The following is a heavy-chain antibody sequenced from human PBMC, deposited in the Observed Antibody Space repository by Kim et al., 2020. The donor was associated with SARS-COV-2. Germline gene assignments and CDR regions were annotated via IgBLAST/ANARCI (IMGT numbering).Heavy chain of an antibody. V-gene: IGHV1-3*01. J-gene: IGHJ4*02. CDR1: GYTFSDYA. CDR2: INADNTNT. Sequence: ASVKVSCKASGYTFSDYAMHWVRRAPGQRLEWMGWINADNTNTIYSEKLQGRVTITRDASASTAYMELSSLRSEDTALYYCARESARSTGTDFDYWGQRT. D-gene: IGHD1-1*01. CDR3: ARESARSTGTDFDY.